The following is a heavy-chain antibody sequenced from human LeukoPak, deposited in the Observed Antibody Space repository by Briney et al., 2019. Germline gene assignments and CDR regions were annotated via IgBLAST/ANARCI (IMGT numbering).Heavy chain of an antibody. CDR1: GYTFTGYY. CDR2: INPNSGGT. CDR3: ARDKGEYSSSWYEYYFDY. V-gene: IGHV1-2*04. J-gene: IGHJ4*02. D-gene: IGHD6-13*01. Sequence: GASVKVSCKASGYTFTGYYMHWVRQAPGQGLEWMGWINPNSGGTNYAQKFQGWVTMTRDTSISTAYMELSRLRSDDTAVYYCARDKGEYSSSWYEYYFDYWGQGTQVTVSS.